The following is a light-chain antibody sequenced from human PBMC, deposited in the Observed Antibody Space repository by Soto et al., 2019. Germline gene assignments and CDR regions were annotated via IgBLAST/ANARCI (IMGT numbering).Light chain of an antibody. V-gene: IGKV2-28*01. CDR1: QSLLDNNTYNY. CDR2: FGS. Sequence: EIVLTQSPLTLPVTSGEPAPISCRAIQSLLDNNTYNYLDWYVQKQGQSPXLLIYFGSNRAPGVPDRFSGTGSGTDFTLKINRVQDEDVGTDDCMHALPSLTFGQGTRLDIK. J-gene: IGKJ5*01. CDR3: MHALPSLT.